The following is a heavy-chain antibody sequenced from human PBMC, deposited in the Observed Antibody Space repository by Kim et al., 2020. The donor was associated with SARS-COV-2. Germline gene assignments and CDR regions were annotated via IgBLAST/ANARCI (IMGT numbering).Heavy chain of an antibody. CDR1: GGSISSYY. CDR3: AREGTGTYYDFWSGRYGMDV. CDR2: IYTSGST. D-gene: IGHD3-3*01. J-gene: IGHJ6*02. Sequence: SETLSLTCTVSGGSISSYYWSWIRQPAGKGLEWIGRIYTSGSTNYNPSLKSRVTMSVDTSKNQFSLKLSSVTAADTAVYYCAREGTGTYYDFWSGRYGMDVWGQGTTVTVSS. V-gene: IGHV4-4*07.